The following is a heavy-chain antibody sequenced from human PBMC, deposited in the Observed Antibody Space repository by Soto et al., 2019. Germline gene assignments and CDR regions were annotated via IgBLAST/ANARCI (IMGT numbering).Heavy chain of an antibody. V-gene: IGHV3-21*01. D-gene: IGHD3-3*01. CDR1: GFTFSSYS. J-gene: IGHJ6*02. Sequence: KPGGSLRLSCAASGFTFSSYSMNWVRQAPGKGLEWVSSISSSSSYIYYADSVKGRFTISRDNAKNSLYLQMNSLRAEDTAVYYCARGPYDFWSGYYYYYGMDVWGQGTTGTVSS. CDR3: ARGPYDFWSGYYYYYGMDV. CDR2: ISSSSSYI.